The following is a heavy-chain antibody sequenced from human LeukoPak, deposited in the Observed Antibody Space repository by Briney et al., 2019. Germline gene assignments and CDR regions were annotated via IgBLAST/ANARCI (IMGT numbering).Heavy chain of an antibody. Sequence: GGSLRLSCAASGFTFSSYGMHWVRQAPGKGLEWVSYISSSSSTIYYADSVKGRFTISRDNAKNSLYLQMNSLRAEDTAVYYCARADYDFWSRYYYMDVWGKGTTVTVSS. CDR3: ARADYDFWSRYYYMDV. V-gene: IGHV3-48*01. CDR2: ISSSSSTI. J-gene: IGHJ6*03. D-gene: IGHD3-3*01. CDR1: GFTFSSYG.